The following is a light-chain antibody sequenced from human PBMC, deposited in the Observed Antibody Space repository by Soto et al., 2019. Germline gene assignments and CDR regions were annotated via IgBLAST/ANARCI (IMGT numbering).Light chain of an antibody. CDR3: HQYSSSRKT. J-gene: IGKJ1*01. Sequence: IVLTQSPGTLSLSPGERATLSCRASQSVRSTYLAWYQQSPGQAPRLLIYGASSRATGIPDRFSGSGSGTDFTLTISRLEPEDSAVYYCHQYSSSRKTFGQGTKVELK. CDR1: QSVRSTY. CDR2: GAS. V-gene: IGKV3-20*01.